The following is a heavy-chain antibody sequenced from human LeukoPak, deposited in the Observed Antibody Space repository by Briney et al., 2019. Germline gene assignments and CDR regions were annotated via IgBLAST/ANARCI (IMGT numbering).Heavy chain of an antibody. V-gene: IGHV4-4*07. CDR1: GDSISSYY. CDR2: IYSSGST. D-gene: IGHD4-17*01. J-gene: IGHJ5*02. CDR3: ARGPPTVAT. Sequence: TSETLSLTCTVSGDSISSYYWSRIRQPAGKGLEWIGRIYSSGSTNYNPSLKSRVTMSVDTSKNQFSLNLSSVTAADTAVYYCARGPPTVATWGQGTLVTVSS.